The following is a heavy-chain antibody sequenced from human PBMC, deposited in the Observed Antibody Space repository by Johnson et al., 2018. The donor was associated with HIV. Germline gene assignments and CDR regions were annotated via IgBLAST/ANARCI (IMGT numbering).Heavy chain of an antibody. D-gene: IGHD3-22*01. Sequence: HVQLVESGGGVVQPGRSLRLSCAASGFTFSSYAMHWVRQAPGKGLEWVAVISYDGTNKYFGDSVKGRFTISRDNSKNTLYLHMNSLRVEDTAVYYCAKANYYVYAFDIWGQGTKVTVSS. CDR1: GFTFSSYA. CDR3: AKANYYVYAFDI. CDR2: ISYDGTNK. V-gene: IGHV3-30*04. J-gene: IGHJ3*02.